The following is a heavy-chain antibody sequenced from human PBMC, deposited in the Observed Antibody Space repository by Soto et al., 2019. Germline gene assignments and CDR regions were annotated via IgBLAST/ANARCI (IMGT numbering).Heavy chain of an antibody. J-gene: IGHJ4*02. CDR2: IWYDGSNK. V-gene: IGHV3-33*01. CDR3: ARDDDYYDSSGYYPHFDY. CDR1: GFTFSSYG. D-gene: IGHD3-22*01. Sequence: GGSLRLSCAASGFTFSSYGMHWVRQAPGKGLEWVAVIWYDGSNKYNADSVKGRFTISRDNSKNTLYLQMNSLRAEDTAVYYCARDDDYYDSSGYYPHFDYWGQGTLVTVSS.